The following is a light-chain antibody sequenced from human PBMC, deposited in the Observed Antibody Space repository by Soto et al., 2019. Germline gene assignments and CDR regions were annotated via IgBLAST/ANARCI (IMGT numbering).Light chain of an antibody. CDR1: QCVTSSY. V-gene: IGKV3-20*01. CDR2: GGS. Sequence: EIVLTHSPGTLSLSPGERATLSCRASQCVTSSYLAWYQQKPGQAPRLLIYGGSIRATGIPDRFSGSGSWIDFTLTISRLEPEDFAVYYCQQYGSSRTFGGGTKVEIK. J-gene: IGKJ4*01. CDR3: QQYGSSRT.